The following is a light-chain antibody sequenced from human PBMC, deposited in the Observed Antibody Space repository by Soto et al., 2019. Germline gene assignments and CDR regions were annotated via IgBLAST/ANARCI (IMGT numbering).Light chain of an antibody. CDR1: QTISSW. Sequence: IQMTQAPSTLPVSLLAGVAITCRASQTISSWLAWYQQKPGKAPKLLIYKASTLKSGVPSRFSGSGSGTEFTLTISSLQPDDFATYYCQHYNSYSEAFGQGPKM. CDR2: KAS. J-gene: IGKJ1*01. V-gene: IGKV1-5*03. CDR3: QHYNSYSEA.